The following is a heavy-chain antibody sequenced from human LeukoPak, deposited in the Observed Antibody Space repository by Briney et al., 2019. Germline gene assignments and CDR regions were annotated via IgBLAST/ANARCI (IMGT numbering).Heavy chain of an antibody. Sequence: GGSLRLSCAASGFTFSKYAMSWVRQAPGKGPEWVSGITNSGGGPSSADSVKGRFTISRDNSKNTLYLQMNSLRLEDTAVYYCAKDGRSSAPHWGQGTLVTVSS. J-gene: IGHJ4*02. CDR3: AKDGRSSAPH. V-gene: IGHV3-23*01. CDR1: GFTFSKYA. CDR2: ITNSGGGP. D-gene: IGHD6-6*01.